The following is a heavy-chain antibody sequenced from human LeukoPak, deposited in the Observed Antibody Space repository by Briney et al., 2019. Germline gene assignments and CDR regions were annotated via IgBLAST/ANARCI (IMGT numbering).Heavy chain of an antibody. J-gene: IGHJ3*02. CDR2: ITPIFHTT. Sequence: ASVKISCKASGGTFSNYAVSWVRQAPGQGLEWMGWITPIFHTTNYAQKFQGRVTITADDSTSAAYMELSSLRSEDTAVYYCARGRESDALDIWGHGTMVTVSS. D-gene: IGHD1-26*01. CDR1: GGTFSNYA. V-gene: IGHV1-69*01. CDR3: ARGRESDALDI.